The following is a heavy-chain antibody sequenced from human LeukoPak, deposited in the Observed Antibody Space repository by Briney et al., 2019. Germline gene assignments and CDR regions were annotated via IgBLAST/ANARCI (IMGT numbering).Heavy chain of an antibody. Sequence: SETLSLTCAVYGGSFSVYYWSWVRQPPGKGLEWVGEINHSGSTNYNPSLKSRVTISVDTSKNQFSLKLSSVTAADTAVYYCARRNDYGDFYDAFDIWGQGKMVTVSS. V-gene: IGHV4-34*01. CDR2: INHSGST. CDR1: GGSFSVYY. D-gene: IGHD4-17*01. CDR3: ARRNDYGDFYDAFDI. J-gene: IGHJ3*02.